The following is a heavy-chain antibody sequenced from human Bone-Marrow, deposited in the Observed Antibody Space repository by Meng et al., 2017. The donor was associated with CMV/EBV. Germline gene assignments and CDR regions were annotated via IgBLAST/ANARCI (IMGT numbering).Heavy chain of an antibody. J-gene: IGHJ5*02. V-gene: IGHV3-30*04. CDR3: ARDRSSLDFWSGFLGWLDP. D-gene: IGHD3-3*01. CDR2: ISLDGINK. Sequence: GGSLRLSCAASGFTFNNYAMHWVRQAPGKGLEWVAIISLDGINKYIADSVKGRFTISRDNSKKILYLQMNSLRADDTAVYYCARDRSSLDFWSGFLGWLDPWGQGNLVTVSS. CDR1: GFTFNNYA.